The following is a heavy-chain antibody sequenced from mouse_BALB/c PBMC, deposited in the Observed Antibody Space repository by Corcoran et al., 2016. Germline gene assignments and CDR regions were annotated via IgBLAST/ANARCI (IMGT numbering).Heavy chain of an antibody. V-gene: IGHV8-8*01. J-gene: IGHJ2*01. CDR3: ARIYYCGRSY. D-gene: IGHD1-1*01. CDR2: IWWDDDT. CDR1: GFSLTTSGMG. Sequence: QVTLKESGPGILKTSQTLSLTCSFSGFSLTTSGMGVGWIRQPSGKGLEWLAHIWWDDDTYYNPSLKSQLTIPKDTSRNQVFLKITSVDTAETATDYCARIYYCGRSYWGQGTTLTVSS.